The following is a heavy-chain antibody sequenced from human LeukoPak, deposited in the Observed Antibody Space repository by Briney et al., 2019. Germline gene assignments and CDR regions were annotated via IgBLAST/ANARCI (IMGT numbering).Heavy chain of an antibody. Sequence: QPGGSLRLSCAASGFTVSSNYMRWVRQAPGKGLEWVSVIYSGGSTFYADSVKGRFSISRDNSKNTLYLQMNSLRAEDTAVYYCARVKVAVAGIGWFDPWGQGSLVTVSS. V-gene: IGHV3-53*01. CDR2: IYSGGST. J-gene: IGHJ5*02. CDR3: ARVKVAVAGIGWFDP. D-gene: IGHD6-13*01. CDR1: GFTVSSNY.